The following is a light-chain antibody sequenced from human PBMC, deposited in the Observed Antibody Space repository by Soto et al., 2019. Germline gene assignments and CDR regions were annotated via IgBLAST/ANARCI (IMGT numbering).Light chain of an antibody. V-gene: IGKV1-16*02. CDR3: QQYHNYPVT. CDR1: QEISNH. J-gene: IGKJ4*01. Sequence: DIQMTQSPSSLSASVGDRVTITCRSSQEISNHLAWFQQKPGKPPKSLIYDASSLQSGVPSKISGSGSGTDFPLTISSLQPEDFATYYYQQYHNYPVTFGGGTKVEIK. CDR2: DAS.